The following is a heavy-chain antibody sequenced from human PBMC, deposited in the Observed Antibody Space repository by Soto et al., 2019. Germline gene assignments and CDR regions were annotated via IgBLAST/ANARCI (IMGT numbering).Heavy chain of an antibody. CDR2: INGGGDST. CDR3: ARGWTFDL. J-gene: IGHJ4*02. Sequence: GESLKISXAASGFTFSSYAMSWVRQAPGKGLEWVSGINGGGDSTYFADSVRGRFTLSRDNSKNTLFLQMNSLRAEDTAVYYCARGWTFDLWGQGTLVTVSS. D-gene: IGHD1-1*01. CDR1: GFTFSSYA. V-gene: IGHV3-23*01.